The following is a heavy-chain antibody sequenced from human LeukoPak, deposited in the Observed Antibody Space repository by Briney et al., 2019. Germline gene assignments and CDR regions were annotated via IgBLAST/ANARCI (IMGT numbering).Heavy chain of an antibody. J-gene: IGHJ5*02. CDR2: ISSSGSTI. CDR1: GFTFSSYE. D-gene: IGHD3-22*01. CDR3: ARGRMSGYYPNWFDP. Sequence: GGSLRLSCAASGFTFSSYEMNWVRQAPGKGLEWVSYISSSGSTIYYADSVKGRFTISRDNAKNSLYLQMNSLRAEDTAVYYCARGRMSGYYPNWFDPWGQGTLVTLSS. V-gene: IGHV3-48*03.